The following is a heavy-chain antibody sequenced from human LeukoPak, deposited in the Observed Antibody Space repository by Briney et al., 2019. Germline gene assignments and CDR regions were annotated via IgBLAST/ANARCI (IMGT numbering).Heavy chain of an antibody. Sequence: GGSLRLSCAASGFTFSSYWMSWVRQAPGKGLEWVANIKQDGSEKYYVASVKGRFTISRDNAKNSLYLQMNSLRAEDTAVYYCAREEGSGGYYHGMDVWGKGTTVTVSS. J-gene: IGHJ6*04. CDR2: IKQDGSEK. V-gene: IGHV3-7*03. CDR3: AREEGSGGYYHGMDV. D-gene: IGHD3-10*01. CDR1: GFTFSSYW.